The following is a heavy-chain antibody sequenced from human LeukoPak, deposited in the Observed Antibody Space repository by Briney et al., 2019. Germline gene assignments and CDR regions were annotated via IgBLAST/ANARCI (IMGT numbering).Heavy chain of an antibody. V-gene: IGHV4-59*01. Sequence: SETVSLICSVSIGLMSICYELWLRQPPGKGLEGLGYIYYSGSTNYNPSLKNPVTISVDTSKNHFSLKLSSVTAADTAVYYCARGVEYSSSSGLGYWGQGTLVTVSS. CDR3: ARGVEYSSSSGLGY. CDR1: IGLMSICY. CDR2: IYYSGST. J-gene: IGHJ4*02. D-gene: IGHD6-6*01.